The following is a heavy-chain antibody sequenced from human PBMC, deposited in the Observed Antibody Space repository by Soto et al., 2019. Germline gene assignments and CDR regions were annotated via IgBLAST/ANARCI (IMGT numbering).Heavy chain of an antibody. CDR3: ARAAKRRASYYYGLGV. CDR1: GFTFSDYY. Sequence: GGSLRLSCAASGFTFSDYYMSWIRQAPGKGLEWVSYISSSGSTIYYADSVKGRFTISRDNAKNSLYLQMNSLRAEDTAVYYCARAAKRRASYYYGLGVWGQGTTVTVSS. J-gene: IGHJ6*02. V-gene: IGHV3-11*01. CDR2: ISSSGSTI.